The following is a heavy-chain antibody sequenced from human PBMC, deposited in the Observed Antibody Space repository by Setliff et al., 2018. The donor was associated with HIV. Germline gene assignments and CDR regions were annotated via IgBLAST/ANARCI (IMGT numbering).Heavy chain of an antibody. D-gene: IGHD3-16*01. J-gene: IGHJ3*02. CDR1: GESLSAYY. Sequence: ETLSLTCAVYGESLSAYYWTWIRQPPGKGLEWIGEISHGGSANYNPSLKSRVTISEDTSKNQFSLKLKSATAADTAVYYCARGRGPVGGDAIDIWGQGTMVTVS. CDR3: ARGRGPVGGDAIDI. V-gene: IGHV4-34*01. CDR2: ISHGGSA.